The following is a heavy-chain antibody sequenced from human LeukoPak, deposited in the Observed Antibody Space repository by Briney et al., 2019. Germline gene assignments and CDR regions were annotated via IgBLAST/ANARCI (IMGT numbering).Heavy chain of an antibody. Sequence: PSETLSLTCTVSGGSINSYYWSWIRQPPGKGLEWIGYIYYSGSTNYNPSLKSRVTISVDTSKNQFSLKLSSVTAADTAVYYCARVERGYSYGYYYYYMDVWGKGTTVTVSS. V-gene: IGHV4-59*01. D-gene: IGHD5-18*01. J-gene: IGHJ6*03. CDR1: GGSINSYY. CDR2: IYYSGST. CDR3: ARVERGYSYGYYYYYMDV.